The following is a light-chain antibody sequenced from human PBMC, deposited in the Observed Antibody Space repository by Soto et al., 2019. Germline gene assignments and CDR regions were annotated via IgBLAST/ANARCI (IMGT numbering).Light chain of an antibody. CDR3: QQYGSSGT. CDR2: GAS. V-gene: IGKV3-20*01. Sequence: QSPGTLPLPTGQRATLSCRASQSVSNTYLAWYHQTPGQAPRLLIYGASNRATGIPDRFSGSGSGTDFTLTISRLAPEDFAVYYCQQYGSSGTFGQGTKEAIK. J-gene: IGKJ1*01. CDR1: QSVSNTY.